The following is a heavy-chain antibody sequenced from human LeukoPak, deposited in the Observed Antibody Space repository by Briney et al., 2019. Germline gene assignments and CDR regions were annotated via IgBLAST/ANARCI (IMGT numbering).Heavy chain of an antibody. CDR3: AREGQTSGYSSGWYDY. D-gene: IGHD6-19*01. Sequence: GGSLRLSCAASGFTFSSYSMNWVRQAPGKGLEWVSSISSSSSYIYYADSVKGRFTISRDNAKNSLYLQMNSLRAEDTAVYYCAREGQTSGYSSGWYDYWGQGTLVTVSS. CDR1: GFTFSSYS. J-gene: IGHJ4*02. CDR2: ISSSSSYI. V-gene: IGHV3-21*01.